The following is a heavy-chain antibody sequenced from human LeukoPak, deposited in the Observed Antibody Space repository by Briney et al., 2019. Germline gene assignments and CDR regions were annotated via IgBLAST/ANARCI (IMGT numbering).Heavy chain of an antibody. Sequence: GASVKVSCKASGGTFSYYGINWVRQAPGQGLEWMGGISLIFDSANCAQKFQGRVTIIADESTSTVYMELSSLRSEDTAVYYCARDRIYGGNGYAFDFWGQGTMVTVSS. V-gene: IGHV1-69*13. D-gene: IGHD4-23*01. CDR2: ISLIFDSA. J-gene: IGHJ3*01. CDR3: ARDRIYGGNGYAFDF. CDR1: GGTFSYYG.